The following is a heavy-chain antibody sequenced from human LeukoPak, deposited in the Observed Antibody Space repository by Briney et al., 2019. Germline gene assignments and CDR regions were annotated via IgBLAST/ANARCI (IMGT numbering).Heavy chain of an antibody. Sequence: GGSLRLSCAASGFTVRINNMSWVRQAPGKGLEWVSAISGSGGSTYYADSVKGRFTISRDNSKNTLYLQMNSLRAEDTAVYYCAKAPARFLEWLEPYYYGMDVWGQGTTVTVSS. CDR3: AKAPARFLEWLEPYYYGMDV. V-gene: IGHV3-23*01. CDR2: ISGSGGST. D-gene: IGHD3-3*01. J-gene: IGHJ6*02. CDR1: GFTVRINN.